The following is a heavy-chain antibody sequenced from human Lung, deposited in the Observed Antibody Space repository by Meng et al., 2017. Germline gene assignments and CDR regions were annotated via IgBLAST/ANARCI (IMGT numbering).Heavy chain of an antibody. CDR2: IIPILERA. J-gene: IGHJ4*02. CDR3: ASAMGNYVPATNEWTPSYFDY. D-gene: IGHD3-16*01. CDR1: GVTSIWYS. Sequence: QVQLVQSGPEVKKPGSSVKFASTAFGVTSIWYSFSWVRQAPGQGLEWMGRIIPILERANYAQKFQGRVTITADISTTTAYMEMRSLRSEDTAVYYCASAMGNYVPATNEWTPSYFDYWGRGTLVTVSS. V-gene: IGHV1-69*02.